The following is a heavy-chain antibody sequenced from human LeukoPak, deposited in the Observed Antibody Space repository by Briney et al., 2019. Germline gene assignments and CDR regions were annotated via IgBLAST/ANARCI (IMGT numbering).Heavy chain of an antibody. CDR1: GFTFSDYY. Sequence: GGSLRLSCAASGFTFSDYYMSWIRQAPGKGLEWVSYISSSGSTIYYADSVKGRFTISRDNAKNSLYLQMNSLRAEDTAVYYCARVYDSSGYYYGGLAFDIWGQGTMVTVSS. J-gene: IGHJ3*02. CDR2: ISSSGSTI. CDR3: ARVYDSSGYYYGGLAFDI. D-gene: IGHD3-22*01. V-gene: IGHV3-11*01.